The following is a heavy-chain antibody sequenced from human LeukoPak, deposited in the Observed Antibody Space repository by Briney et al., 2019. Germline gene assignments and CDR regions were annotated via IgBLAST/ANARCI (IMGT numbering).Heavy chain of an antibody. CDR2: INPNSGGT. CDR1: GYTFTGYY. CDR3: ARDPTIRGGPLLERVARPPSPSGY. J-gene: IGHJ4*02. Sequence: GASVKVSCKASGYTFTGYYMHWVRQAPGQGLEWMGWINPNSGGTNYAQKFQGRVTMTRDTSISTAYMELSRLRSDDTAVYYCARDPTIRGGPLLERVARPPSPSGYWGQGTLVTVSS. V-gene: IGHV1-2*02. D-gene: IGHD6-6*01.